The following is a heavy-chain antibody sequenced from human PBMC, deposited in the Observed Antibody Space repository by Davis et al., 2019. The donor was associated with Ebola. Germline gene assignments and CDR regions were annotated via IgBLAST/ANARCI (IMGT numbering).Heavy chain of an antibody. D-gene: IGHD3-10*01. CDR3: ARDRLLWFRELVDYYGMDV. V-gene: IGHV4-59*11. CDR2: IYYSGST. J-gene: IGHJ6*02. CDR1: GGSISSHY. Sequence: PSETLSLTCTVSGGSISSHYWSWIRQPPGKGLEWIGYIYYSGSTNYNPSLKSRVTISVDTSKNQFSLKLSSVTAADTAVYYCARDRLLWFRELVDYYGMDVWGQGTTVTVSS.